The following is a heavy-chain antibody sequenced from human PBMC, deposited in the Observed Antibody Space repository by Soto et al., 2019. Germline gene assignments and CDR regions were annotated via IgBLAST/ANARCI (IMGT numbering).Heavy chain of an antibody. V-gene: IGHV4-31*03. J-gene: IGHJ6*02. CDR2: IYYSGST. Sequence: SETLSLTCTVSGGSISSGGYYWSWIRQHPGRGLEWIGYIYYSGSTYYNPSLKSRVTISVDTSKNQFSLKLSSVTAADTAVYYCARGSDYDSSAYLGDYYYGMDVWGQGTTVTVSS. D-gene: IGHD3-22*01. CDR1: GGSISSGGYY. CDR3: ARGSDYDSSAYLGDYYYGMDV.